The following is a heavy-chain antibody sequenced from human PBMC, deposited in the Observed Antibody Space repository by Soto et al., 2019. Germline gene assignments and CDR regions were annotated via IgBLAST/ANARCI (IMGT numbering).Heavy chain of an antibody. CDR2: IDPSDYYT. J-gene: IGHJ6*02. CDR1: GYLFPSYW. CDR3: ARHRANYYGSGSYYTSYYYYYGMDV. D-gene: IGHD3-10*01. Sequence: GESLNTSWKGSGYLFPSYWIILVLHMPWKGLEWMGRIDPSDYYTNYSPSFQGHVTTSADTSISTAVLQWSSMKASDTAMYYCARHRANYYGSGSYYTSYYYYYGMDVWGQGTTVTVSS. V-gene: IGHV5-10-1*01.